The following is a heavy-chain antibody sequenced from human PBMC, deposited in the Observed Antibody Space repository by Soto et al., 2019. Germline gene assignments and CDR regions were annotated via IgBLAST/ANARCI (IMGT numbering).Heavy chain of an antibody. CDR3: ASTTGGPIFGVVTHYFDY. CDR2: IIPILGIA. V-gene: IGHV1-69*02. Sequence: QVQLVQSGAEVKKPGSSVKVSCKASGGTFSSYTISWVRQAPGQGLEWMGRIIPILGIANYAQKFQGRVTITADTSTSTAYMELSSLRSEDTAVYYCASTTGGPIFGVVTHYFDYWGQGTLVTVSS. CDR1: GGTFSSYT. J-gene: IGHJ4*02. D-gene: IGHD3-3*01.